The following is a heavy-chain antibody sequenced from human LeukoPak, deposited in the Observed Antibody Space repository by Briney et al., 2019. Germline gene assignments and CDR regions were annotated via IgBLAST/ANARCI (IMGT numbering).Heavy chain of an antibody. Sequence: ASVKASCKASGYIFTGYYIQWVRQAPGQGLEWMGRINPNSDVTNYTQKFQGRVTMTSDTSISTAYMELSRLRSDDTAVYYCARGLVGATTSGWFDPWGQGTLVTVSS. J-gene: IGHJ5*02. CDR2: INPNSDVT. V-gene: IGHV1-2*06. CDR1: GYIFTGYY. D-gene: IGHD1-26*01. CDR3: ARGLVGATTSGWFDP.